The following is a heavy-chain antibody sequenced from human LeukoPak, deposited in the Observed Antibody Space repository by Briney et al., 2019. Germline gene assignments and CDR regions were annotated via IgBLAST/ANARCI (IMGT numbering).Heavy chain of an antibody. J-gene: IGHJ6*03. CDR1: GDSLSTYY. V-gene: IGHV4-59*08. CDR3: ARGPYAFYYYMDV. CDR2: IYYSGST. D-gene: IGHD3-16*01. Sequence: SETLSLTCTVSGDSLSTYYWNWIRQPPGKGLEWIGSIYYSGSTNYSPSLKSRVTISVDTSKNQFSLKLSSVTAADTAVYYCARGPYAFYYYMDVWGKGTTVTVSS.